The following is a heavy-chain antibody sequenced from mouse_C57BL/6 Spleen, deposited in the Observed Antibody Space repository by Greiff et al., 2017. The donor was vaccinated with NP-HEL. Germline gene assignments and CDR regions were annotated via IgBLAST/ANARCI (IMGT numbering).Heavy chain of an antibody. CDR1: GFSLTSYG. J-gene: IGHJ3*01. Sequence: QVQLQQSGPGLVAPSQSLSITCPVSGFSLTSYGVHWVRQPPGKGLEWLVVIWSDGSTTYNSALKSRLSISKDNSKSQVFLKMNSLQTDDTAMYYCARQDYDGTSWFAYWGQGTLVTVSA. CDR2: IWSDGST. D-gene: IGHD2-4*01. CDR3: ARQDYDGTSWFAY. V-gene: IGHV2-6-1*01.